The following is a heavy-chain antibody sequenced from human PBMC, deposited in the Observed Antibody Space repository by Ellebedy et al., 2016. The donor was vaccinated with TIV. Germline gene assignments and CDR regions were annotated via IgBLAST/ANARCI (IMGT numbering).Heavy chain of an antibody. J-gene: IGHJ4*02. CDR3: AREALRRNYYGSGSYPDYFDY. CDR2: IYYSGST. CDR1: GGSISSSSYY. D-gene: IGHD3-10*01. Sequence: SETLSLXXTVSGGSISSSSYYWGWIRQPPGKGLEWIGSIYYSGSTYYNPSLKSRVTISVDTSKNQFSLKLSSVTAADTAVYYCAREALRRNYYGSGSYPDYFDYWGQGTLVTVSS. V-gene: IGHV4-39*07.